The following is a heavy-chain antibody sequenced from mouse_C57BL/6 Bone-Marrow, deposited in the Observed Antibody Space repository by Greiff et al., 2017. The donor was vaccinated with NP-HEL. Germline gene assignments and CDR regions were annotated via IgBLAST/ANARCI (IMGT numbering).Heavy chain of an antibody. CDR3: ARESYDYDDYAMDY. J-gene: IGHJ4*01. CDR2: INPNNGGT. V-gene: IGHV1-18*01. D-gene: IGHD2-4*01. CDR1: GYTFTDYN. Sequence: DVKLQESGPELVKPGASVKIPCKASGYTFTDYNMDWVKQSHGKSLEWIGDINPNNGGTIYNQKFKGKATLTVDKSSSTAYMELRSLTSEDTAVYYCARESYDYDDYAMDYWGQGTSVTVSS.